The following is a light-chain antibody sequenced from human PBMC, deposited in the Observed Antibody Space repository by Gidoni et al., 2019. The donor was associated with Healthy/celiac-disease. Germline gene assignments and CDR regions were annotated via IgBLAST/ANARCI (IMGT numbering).Light chain of an antibody. J-gene: IGKJ1*01. CDR2: DAS. CDR3: QQRSNWLTWT. V-gene: IGKV3-11*01. Sequence: EIVLTHSPATLSLSPGERATLSCRASQSVSSYLAWYQQKPGQAPRLLIYDASNRATGIPARFSGSGSGTDFTLTIGSLEPEDFAVYYCQQRSNWLTWTFGQGTKVEIK. CDR1: QSVSSY.